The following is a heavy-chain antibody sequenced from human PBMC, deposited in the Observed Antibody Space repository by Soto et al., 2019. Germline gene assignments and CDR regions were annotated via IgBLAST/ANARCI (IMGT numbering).Heavy chain of an antibody. Sequence: EVQLVESGGGLVQPGRSLRLSCAASGFTFDDYAMHWVRQAPGKGLEWVSGISWNSGSIGYADSVKGRFTISRDNAKNSLYLQMNSLRAEDTALYYGAKGQDYGGSYFDYWGQGTLVTVSS. D-gene: IGHD4-17*01. V-gene: IGHV3-9*01. CDR2: ISWNSGSI. CDR1: GFTFDDYA. J-gene: IGHJ4*02. CDR3: AKGQDYGGSYFDY.